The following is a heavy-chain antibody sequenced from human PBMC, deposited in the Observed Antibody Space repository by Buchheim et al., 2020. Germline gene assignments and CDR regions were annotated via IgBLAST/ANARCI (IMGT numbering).Heavy chain of an antibody. J-gene: IGHJ6*02. CDR2: MNPNSGNT. D-gene: IGHD2-2*02. Sequence: QVQLVQSGAEVKKPGASVEVSCKASGYTFTSYDINWVRQATGQGLEWMGWMNPNSGNTGYAQKFQGRVTMTRNTSISTAYMELSSLRSEDTAVYYCVFGYCSSTSCYISPPDVWGQGTT. CDR1: GYTFTSYD. V-gene: IGHV1-8*01. CDR3: VFGYCSSTSCYISPPDV.